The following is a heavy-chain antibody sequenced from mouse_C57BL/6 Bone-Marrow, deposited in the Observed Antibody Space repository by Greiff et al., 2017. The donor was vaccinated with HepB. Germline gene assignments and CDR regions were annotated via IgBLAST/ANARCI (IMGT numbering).Heavy chain of an antibody. V-gene: IGHV1-81*01. D-gene: IGHD2-10*02. CDR1: GYTFTSYG. CDR2: IYPRSGNT. Sequence: QVQLQQSGAELARPGASVKLSCKATGYTFTSYGISWVKQRTGQGLEWIGEIYPRSGNTYYNEKFKGKATLTADKSSSTAYMELRSLTSEDSAVYFCARRRVWSYYFDYWGQGTTLTVSS. J-gene: IGHJ2*01. CDR3: ARRRVWSYYFDY.